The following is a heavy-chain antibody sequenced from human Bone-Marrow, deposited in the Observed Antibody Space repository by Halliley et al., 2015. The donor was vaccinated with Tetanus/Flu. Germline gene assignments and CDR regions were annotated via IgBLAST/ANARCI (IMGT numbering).Heavy chain of an antibody. Sequence: LGWIVKIQHGGSPNSRPPPKCRVTMSLAKSKNKFSLKVSSVTAADTAAYYCASFNYSVFALDVWGQGTTVTVSS. V-gene: IGHV4-4*02. D-gene: IGHD2-15*01. CDR2: IQHGGSP. CDR3: ASFNYSVFALDV. J-gene: IGHJ6*02.